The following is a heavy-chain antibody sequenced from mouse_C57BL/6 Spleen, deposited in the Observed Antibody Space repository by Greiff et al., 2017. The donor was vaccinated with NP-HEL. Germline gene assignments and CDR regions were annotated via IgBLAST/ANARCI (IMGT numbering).Heavy chain of an antibody. CDR3: ARVIVGYFDV. CDR1: GFTFSDFY. J-gene: IGHJ1*03. CDR2: SRNKANDYTT. Sequence: DVMLVESGGGLVQSGRSLRLSCATSGFTFSDFYMEWVRQAPGKGLEWIAASRNKANDYTTEYSASVKGRFIVSRDTSQSILYLQMNALRAEDTASYYCARVIVGYFDVWGTGTTVTVSS. V-gene: IGHV7-1*01.